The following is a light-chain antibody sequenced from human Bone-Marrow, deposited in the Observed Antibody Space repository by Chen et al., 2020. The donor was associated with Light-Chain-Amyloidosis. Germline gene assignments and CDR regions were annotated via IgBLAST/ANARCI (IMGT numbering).Light chain of an antibody. V-gene: IGLV3-21*02. CDR2: DDS. J-gene: IGLJ3*02. CDR1: NIGATS. CDR3: QVWERGSDRPV. Sequence: SYVLTQPSSVSVAPGQTATIACGGNNIGATSVHWYQQTPGQAPLLVVYDDSDRPSGIPERVSGSNSGNTATLTISRVEAGDETDYYGQVWERGSDRPVFGGGTKLTVL.